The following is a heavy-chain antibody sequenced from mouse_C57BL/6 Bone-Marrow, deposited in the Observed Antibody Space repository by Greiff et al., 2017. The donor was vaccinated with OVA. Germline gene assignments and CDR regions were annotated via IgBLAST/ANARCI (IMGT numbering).Heavy chain of an antibody. CDR2: IYPGSGNT. J-gene: IGHJ2*01. CDR3: ARRIYDGYYGY. Sequence: QVQLQQSGPELVKPGASVKISCKASGYSFTSYYIHWVKQRPGQGLEWIGWIYPGSGNTKYNEKFKGKATLTADTSSSTAYMQLSSLTSEDSAVYYCARRIYDGYYGYWGQGTTLTVSS. V-gene: IGHV1-66*01. D-gene: IGHD2-3*01. CDR1: GYSFTSYY.